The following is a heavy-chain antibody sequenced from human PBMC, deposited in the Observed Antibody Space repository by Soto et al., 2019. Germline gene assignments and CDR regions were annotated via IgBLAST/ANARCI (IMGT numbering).Heavy chain of an antibody. D-gene: IGHD1-26*01. CDR3: ARGLISGSHYSGGWYYFDS. CDR1: GGSFCDYI. V-gene: IGHV4-34*01. Sequence: PSETPSLTCEVCGGSFCDYIWTWIRQTPGKGLQWIGQINHSGSANYNPSLKSRVTISVHTSSSQFSLELSSVTAADTAVYYCARGLISGSHYSGGWYYFDSWGQGTQVTVSS. J-gene: IGHJ4*02. CDR2: INHSGSA.